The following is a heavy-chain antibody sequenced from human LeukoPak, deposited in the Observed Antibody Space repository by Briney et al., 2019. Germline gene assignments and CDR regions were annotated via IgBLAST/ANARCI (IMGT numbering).Heavy chain of an antibody. V-gene: IGHV4-59*08. D-gene: IGHD3-3*01. CDR2: IYYSGTT. J-gene: IGHJ4*02. Sequence: PSETLSLTCTVSGGSISTFYWSWIRQRPGKGLEWIGYIYYSGTTNYNPSLKSRVTISVDMSKSQFSLNLSSVTAADTALYNCARHGPLYDIWSAQFYFDYWGQGTLVAVSS. CDR1: GGSISTFY. CDR3: ARHGPLYDIWSAQFYFDY.